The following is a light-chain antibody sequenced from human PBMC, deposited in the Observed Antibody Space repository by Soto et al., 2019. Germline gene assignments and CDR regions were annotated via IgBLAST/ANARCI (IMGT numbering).Light chain of an antibody. Sequence: EIVMTQSPATLSVSPGERATLSCRASQSVSSNLAWYQQKPGQVPRVLIYGASTRATGTPARFSGSGSGTEFTLSLSSLQSEDFAVYYCQQYKNWPYTFGQGTKLEIK. CDR1: QSVSSN. J-gene: IGKJ2*01. V-gene: IGKV3-15*01. CDR2: GAS. CDR3: QQYKNWPYT.